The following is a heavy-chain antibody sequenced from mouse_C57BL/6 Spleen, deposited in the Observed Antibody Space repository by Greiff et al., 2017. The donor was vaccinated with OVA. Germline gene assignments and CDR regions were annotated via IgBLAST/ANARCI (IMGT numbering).Heavy chain of an antibody. CDR3: ARKDGSSYGYAMDY. D-gene: IGHD1-1*01. CDR1: GYAFSSSW. J-gene: IGHJ4*01. V-gene: IGHV1-82*01. Sequence: VHLVESGPELVKPGASVKISCKASGYAFSSSWMNWVKQRPGKGLEWIGRIYPGDGDTNYNGKFKGKATLTADKSSSTAYMQLSSLTSEDSAVYFCARKDGSSYGYAMDYWGQGTSVTVSS. CDR2: IYPGDGDT.